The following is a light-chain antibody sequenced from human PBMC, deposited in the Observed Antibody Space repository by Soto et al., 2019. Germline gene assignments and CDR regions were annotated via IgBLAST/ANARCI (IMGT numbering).Light chain of an antibody. CDR2: EVS. J-gene: IGLJ2*01. V-gene: IGLV2-14*01. CDR3: SSFTTTSTVL. CDR1: ISDIGGYNY. Sequence: QSALTQPASVSGSLGQSITISCTGTISDIGGYNYVSWYQQHPGKAPKVMIFEVSKRPSGVSNRFSGSKSGNMASLTISGLQAEDEGDYYCSSFTTTSTVLLGGGTKLTVL.